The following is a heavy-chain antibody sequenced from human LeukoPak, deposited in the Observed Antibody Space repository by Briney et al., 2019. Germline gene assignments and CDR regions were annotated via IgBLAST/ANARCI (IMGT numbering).Heavy chain of an antibody. D-gene: IGHD3-10*01. CDR3: ASCKSSGSYYNHYYYYYYMDV. CDR1: GYTFTSYA. V-gene: IGHV1-3*03. Sequence: ASVKVSCKASGYTFTSYAMHWVRQAPGQRLEWMGWINAGNGNTKYSQEFQGRVTITRDTSASTAYMELSSLRSEDTAVYYCASCKSSGSYYNHYYYYYYMDVWGKGTTVTISS. J-gene: IGHJ6*03. CDR2: INAGNGNT.